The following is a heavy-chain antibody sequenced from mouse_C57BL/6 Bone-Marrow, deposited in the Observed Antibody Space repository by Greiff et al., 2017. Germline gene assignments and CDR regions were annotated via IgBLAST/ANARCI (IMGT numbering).Heavy chain of an antibody. J-gene: IGHJ1*03. V-gene: IGHV5-4*01. D-gene: IGHD1-1*02. CDR1: GFTFSSYA. Sequence: EVQGVESGGGLVKPGGSLKLSCAASGFTFSSYAMSWVRQTPEKRLEWVATISDGGSYTYYPDNVKGRFTISRDNAKNNLYLQMSHLKSEDTAMYYCARAYGYWYFDVWGTGTTVTVSS. CDR2: ISDGGSYT. CDR3: ARAYGYWYFDV.